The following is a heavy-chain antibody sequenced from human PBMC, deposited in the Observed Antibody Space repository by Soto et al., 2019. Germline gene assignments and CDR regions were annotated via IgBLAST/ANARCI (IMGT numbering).Heavy chain of an antibody. D-gene: IGHD2-15*01. CDR1: GGTFSSYA. CDR2: IIPIFGTA. Sequence: QVQLVQSGAEVKKPGSSVKVSCKASGGTFSSYAIGWVRQAPGQGLEWMGGIIPIFGTANYAQKFQGRVTITADESTSTAYMELSSLRSEDTAVYYCARVVGGKGSYYFDYWGQGTLVTVSS. V-gene: IGHV1-69*01. CDR3: ARVVGGKGSYYFDY. J-gene: IGHJ4*02.